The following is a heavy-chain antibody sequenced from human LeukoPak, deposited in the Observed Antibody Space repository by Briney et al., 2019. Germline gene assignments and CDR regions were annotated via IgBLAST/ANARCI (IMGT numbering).Heavy chain of an antibody. CDR1: GFTVSSNY. CDR2: IYSGGST. J-gene: IGHJ6*02. V-gene: IGHV3-53*01. Sequence: GGSLRLSCAASGFTVSSNYMSWVRQAPGKGLEWVSVIYSGGSTYYADSVKGRFTISRDNSKNTLYLQMNSLRAEDTAVYYCASKAPSGGSYYYGMDVWGQGTTVTVSS. D-gene: IGHD5-12*01. CDR3: ASKAPSGGSYYYGMDV.